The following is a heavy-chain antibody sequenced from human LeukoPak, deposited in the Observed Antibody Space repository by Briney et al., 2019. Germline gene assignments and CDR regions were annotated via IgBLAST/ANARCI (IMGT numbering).Heavy chain of an antibody. Sequence: SETLSLTCAVSGHSISSGYYWGWIRQPPGKGLEWIGSIYHSGSTYYNPSLKSRVTISVDTPKNQFSLKLSSVTAADTAVYYCARTRTARGDYFDYWGQGTLVTVSS. J-gene: IGHJ4*02. CDR2: IYHSGST. CDR3: ARTRTARGDYFDY. CDR1: GHSISSGYY. V-gene: IGHV4-38-2*01. D-gene: IGHD2-2*01.